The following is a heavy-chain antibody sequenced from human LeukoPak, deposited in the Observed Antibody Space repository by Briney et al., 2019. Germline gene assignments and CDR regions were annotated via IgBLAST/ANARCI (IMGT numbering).Heavy chain of an antibody. V-gene: IGHV1-18*01. Sequence: ASVKVSCKASGYTFTSYGISWVRQAPGQGLEWMGWISASNGDTNYAQKLQGRVTMTTDTSTSTAYMELRSLRSDDTAVYYCARGGPAPHRITLIVVASSTDAFDIWGQGTMVTVSS. CDR1: GYTFTSYG. CDR2: ISASNGDT. J-gene: IGHJ3*02. CDR3: ARGGPAPHRITLIVVASSTDAFDI. D-gene: IGHD3-22*01.